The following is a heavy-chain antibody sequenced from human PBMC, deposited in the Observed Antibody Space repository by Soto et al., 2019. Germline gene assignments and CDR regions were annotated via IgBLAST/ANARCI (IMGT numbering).Heavy chain of an antibody. CDR1: GYTFTSYG. CDR3: ARLAGEPGSQQLVTTVGLGINDAFDI. V-gene: IGHV1-18*01. CDR2: ISAYNGNT. J-gene: IGHJ3*02. Sequence: QVQLVQSGAEVKKPGASVKVSCKASGYTFTSYGISWVRQAPGQGLEWMGWISAYNGNTNYAQKLQGRVTMTTDTSTSTAYMELRSLRSDDTAVYYCARLAGEPGSQQLVTTVGLGINDAFDIWGQGTMVTVSS. D-gene: IGHD6-13*01.